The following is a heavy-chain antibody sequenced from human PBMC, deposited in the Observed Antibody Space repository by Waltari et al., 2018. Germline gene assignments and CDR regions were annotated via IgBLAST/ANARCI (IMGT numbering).Heavy chain of an antibody. V-gene: IGHV1-24*01. Sequence: QVQLVQSGAEVKKPGASVKVSCKVSGYTLTELSMHWVRQAPGKGLEWMGGFDPEEGERNYAQKCQGRGTRTEDTATDTAYMELSSLRSEGTAVYYCATGEQIVVVTHSGAFDIWGQGTMVTVSS. CDR3: ATGEQIVVVTHSGAFDI. CDR1: GYTLTELS. CDR2: FDPEEGER. J-gene: IGHJ3*02. D-gene: IGHD2-21*02.